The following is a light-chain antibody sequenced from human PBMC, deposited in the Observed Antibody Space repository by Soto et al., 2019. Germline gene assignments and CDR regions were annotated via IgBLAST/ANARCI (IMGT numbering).Light chain of an antibody. CDR3: QAYDSSRSGGV. V-gene: IGLV1-40*01. Sequence: QSVLTQPPSVSGAPGQRVTISCTGSSSNIGAGYDVPWYQQLPGTAPKLLIYGNSNRPSGVPDRFSGSKSGTSASLAITGLRAEDEADYYCQAYDSSRSGGVFGGGTKVTVL. CDR2: GNS. CDR1: SSNIGAGYD. J-gene: IGLJ3*02.